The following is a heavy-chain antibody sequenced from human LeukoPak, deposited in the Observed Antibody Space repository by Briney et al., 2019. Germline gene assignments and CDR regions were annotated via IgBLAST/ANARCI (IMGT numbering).Heavy chain of an antibody. V-gene: IGHV4-31*03. D-gene: IGHD2-15*01. CDR1: GGSISSGGYY. J-gene: IGHJ6*02. CDR3: ARVSSSDPGQGGYYYYGMDV. Sequence: PSETLSLTCTVSGGSISSGGYYWSWIRQHPGKGLEWIGYIYYSGSTYYNPSLKSRVTISVDTSKNQFSLKLSSVTAADTAVYYCARVSSSDPGQGGYYYYGMDVWGQGTTVTVS. CDR2: IYYSGST.